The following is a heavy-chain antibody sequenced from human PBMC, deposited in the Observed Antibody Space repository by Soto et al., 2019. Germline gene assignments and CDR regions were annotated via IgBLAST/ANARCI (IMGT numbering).Heavy chain of an antibody. CDR3: TRDASRDSSARGWFDP. D-gene: IGHD6-13*01. CDR2: ISSNSAYI. CDR1: GFTFRSFT. J-gene: IGHJ5*02. Sequence: KPGGSLRLSCAASGFTFRSFTMNWVRQAPGKGLEWVSTISSNSAYIYYTDALRGRFTISRDNAKNSLHLQMNSLRAEDTAVYYCTRDASRDSSARGWFDPWGTGTLDTVSS. V-gene: IGHV3-21*01.